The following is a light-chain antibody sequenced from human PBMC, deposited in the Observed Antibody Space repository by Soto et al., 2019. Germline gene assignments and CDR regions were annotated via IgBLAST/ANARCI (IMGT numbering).Light chain of an antibody. V-gene: IGKV1-5*03. CDR1: QSITKW. J-gene: IGKJ1*01. Sequence: NEMTQSPSTLSAYVGDRVTITCRASQSITKWLAWYQQKPGKAPKVLIYQASSLESGVPSRLSGSGSGTEFSLTISSLQPDDFATDYSLQYDSYPRTIGQGTKEELK. CDR3: LQYDSYPRT. CDR2: QAS.